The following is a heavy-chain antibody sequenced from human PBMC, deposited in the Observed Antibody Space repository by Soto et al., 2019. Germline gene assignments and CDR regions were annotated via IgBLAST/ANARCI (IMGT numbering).Heavy chain of an antibody. V-gene: IGHV4-59*01. J-gene: IGHJ4*02. Sequence: SETLSLTCTVSGGSISSYYWSWIRQPPGKGLEWIGYIYYSGSTNYNPSLKSRVTISVDTSKNQFSLKLSSVTAADTAVYYCARWRVGYFDYWGQGTLVTVSS. D-gene: IGHD3-10*01. CDR3: ARWRVGYFDY. CDR1: GGSISSYY. CDR2: IYYSGST.